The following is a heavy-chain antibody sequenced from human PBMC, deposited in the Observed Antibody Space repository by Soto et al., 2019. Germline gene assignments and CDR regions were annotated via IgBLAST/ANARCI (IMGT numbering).Heavy chain of an antibody. V-gene: IGHV1-69*01. Sequence: QVQLVQSGAEVKKPGSSVEVSCKASGGTFSSYAISWVRQAPGQGLEWMGGIIPIFGTANYAQKFQGRVTITADESTSTAYMELSSLRSEDTAVYYCARKSVVAATQRPMLYYYGMDVWGQGTTVTVSS. CDR3: ARKSVVAATQRPMLYYYGMDV. D-gene: IGHD2-15*01. CDR2: IIPIFGTA. J-gene: IGHJ6*02. CDR1: GGTFSSYA.